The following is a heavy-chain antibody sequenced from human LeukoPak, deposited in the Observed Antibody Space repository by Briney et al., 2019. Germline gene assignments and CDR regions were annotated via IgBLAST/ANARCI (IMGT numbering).Heavy chain of an antibody. J-gene: IGHJ5*02. D-gene: IGHD3-16*01. Sequence: PSETLSLTCAVYGGSFSGYYWSWIRQPPGKGLEWVGEINHSGSTNYNPSLKSRVTISVDTSKNQFSLKLNSVTAADTAVYFCARDIWGNSAWGRGTLVTVSS. CDR1: GGSFSGYY. CDR3: ARDIWGNSA. CDR2: INHSGST. V-gene: IGHV4-34*01.